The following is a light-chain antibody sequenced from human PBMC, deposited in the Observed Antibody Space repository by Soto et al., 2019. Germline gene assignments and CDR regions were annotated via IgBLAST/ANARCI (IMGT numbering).Light chain of an antibody. CDR1: QSISSW. CDR2: KAS. CDR3: QQYNSYST. V-gene: IGKV1-5*03. J-gene: IGKJ2*01. Sequence: DIQMTQSPSTLSASVGDRVTITCRASQSISSWLAWYQQKPGKAPKLLIYKASSLESGVPSRFSGSGSGIEFTLTISSLQPDDFATYYCQQYNSYSTFGQGTKLEIK.